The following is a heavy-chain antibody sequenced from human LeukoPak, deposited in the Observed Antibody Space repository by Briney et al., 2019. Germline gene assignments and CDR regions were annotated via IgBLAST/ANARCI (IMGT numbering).Heavy chain of an antibody. CDR1: GFTFSTYA. CDR3: AKDRLAHYDFVWGSYKDY. Sequence: PGRSLRLSCAASGFTFSTYAMTWVRQAPGKGLDWVAVISGSGGNTYYADSVKGRFTISRDNSKNTLYLQMNSLRAEDTAVYYCAKDRLAHYDFVWGSYKDYWGQGTLVTVSS. V-gene: IGHV3-23*01. D-gene: IGHD3-16*01. J-gene: IGHJ4*02. CDR2: ISGSGGNT.